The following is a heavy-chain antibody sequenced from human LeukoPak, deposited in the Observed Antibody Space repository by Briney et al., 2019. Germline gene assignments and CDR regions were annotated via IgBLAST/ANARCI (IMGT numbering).Heavy chain of an antibody. J-gene: IGHJ6*03. CDR2: VYHSGKT. CDR3: ARADYSSSWSHYYYYMDV. D-gene: IGHD6-13*01. Sequence: SETLSLTCTVSGDSISSGYYWGWIRQPPGKGLEGIGSVYHSGKTYYNPSLKSRVTISVDTSKNQFSLKLSSVTATDTAVYYCARADYSSSWSHYYYYMDVWGKGTTVTVSS. CDR1: GDSISSGYY. V-gene: IGHV4-38-2*02.